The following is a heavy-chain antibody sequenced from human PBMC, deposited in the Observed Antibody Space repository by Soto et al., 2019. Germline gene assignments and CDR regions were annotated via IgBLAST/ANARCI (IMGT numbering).Heavy chain of an antibody. Sequence: SVKVSCKASGGTFSSCAISWVRQAPGQGLEWMGGIIPIFGTANYAQKFQGRVTITADESTSTAYMELSSLRSEDTAVYYCARRAYCGGGCYLGYYFYGMDVWGQGTTVTVSS. V-gene: IGHV1-69*13. CDR3: ARRAYCGGGCYLGYYFYGMDV. CDR1: GGTFSSCA. CDR2: IIPIFGTA. D-gene: IGHD2-21*02. J-gene: IGHJ6*02.